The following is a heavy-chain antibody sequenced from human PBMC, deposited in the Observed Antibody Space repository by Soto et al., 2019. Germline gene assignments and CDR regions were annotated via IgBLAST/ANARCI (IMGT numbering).Heavy chain of an antibody. D-gene: IGHD3-3*01. CDR3: ARDHLYYDFWRGPPEDGMDV. J-gene: IGHJ6*02. CDR1: GYTFTGYY. CDR2: INPNSGGT. V-gene: IGHV1-2*02. Sequence: ASVEVSCKXSGYTFTGYYMHWVRQAPGQGLEWMGWINPNSGGTNYAQKFQGRVTMTRDTSISTAYMELSRLRSDDTAVYYCARDHLYYDFWRGPPEDGMDVWGQGTTVTVSS.